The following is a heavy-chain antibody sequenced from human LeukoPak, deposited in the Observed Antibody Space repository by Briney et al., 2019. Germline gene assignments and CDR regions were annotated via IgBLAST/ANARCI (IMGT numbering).Heavy chain of an antibody. V-gene: IGHV3-23*01. CDR3: AKPPHGDYVAPFDS. J-gene: IGHJ4*02. CDR2: ISGSGFNT. CDR1: GFTFNTYA. Sequence: GGSLRLSCAVSGFTFNTYAMSWVRQTPGEGLEWVSVISGSGFNTYYADSVKGRFTISRDNSKNTVYLQMSSLRAEDTAIYYCAKPPHGDYVAPFDSWGQGTLVTVSS. D-gene: IGHD4-17*01.